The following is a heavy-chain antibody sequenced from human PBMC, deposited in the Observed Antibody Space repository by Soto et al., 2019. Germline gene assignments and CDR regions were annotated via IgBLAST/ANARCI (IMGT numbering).Heavy chain of an antibody. CDR3: ARDRGYRRYFDSSGFWADS. J-gene: IGHJ4*02. CDR1: GFTFSNYG. V-gene: IGHV3-33*08. CDR2: VVYDGSNK. D-gene: IGHD3-22*01. Sequence: GGSLRLSCAASGFTFSNYGMDWVRQAPGKGLEWVAAVVYDGSNKYYADSVKGRFTVSRDNYKNTLFLEMNALRAEDTAVYYCARDRGYRRYFDSSGFWADSWGQGTLVTVSS.